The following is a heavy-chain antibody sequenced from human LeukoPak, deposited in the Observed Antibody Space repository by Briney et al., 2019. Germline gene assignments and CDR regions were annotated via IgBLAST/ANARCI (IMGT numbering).Heavy chain of an antibody. CDR1: GFTVSSNY. V-gene: IGHV3-53*01. CDR2: IYSGGST. Sequence: PGGSLRLSCAASGFTVSSNYMGWVRQAPGKGLEWVSVIYSGGSTYYADSVKGRFTISRDNSKNTLYLQMNSLRAEDTAVYYCAREGLGYGGNALGIWGQGTMVTVSS. D-gene: IGHD4-23*01. J-gene: IGHJ3*02. CDR3: AREGLGYGGNALGI.